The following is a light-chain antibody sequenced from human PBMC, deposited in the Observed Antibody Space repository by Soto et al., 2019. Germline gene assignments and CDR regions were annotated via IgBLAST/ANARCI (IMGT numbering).Light chain of an antibody. J-gene: IGKJ1*01. CDR3: QQYSSYWT. CDR2: DAS. CDR1: QSISNW. Sequence: DLPMTQSPSTLSASVGDRVAITCRASQSISNWLAWFQQKPGKAPKLLIYDASTLESGVPSRFSGSGSGTEFTLTINGLQPDDFATYYCQQYSSYWTFGQGTKVEIK. V-gene: IGKV1-5*01.